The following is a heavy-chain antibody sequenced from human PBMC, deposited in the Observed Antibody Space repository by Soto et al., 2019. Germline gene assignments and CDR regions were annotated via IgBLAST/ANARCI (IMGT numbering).Heavy chain of an antibody. CDR3: AQSGQWLATPPVA. Sequence: GGSLRLSCSASGFTFSRFVMSWDRQAPGKGLEWVADITDRGYTSKEADYVKDRFTISRDKSKSTLYLQMNSLRAEDTAIYYCAQSGQWLATPPVAWGQGSLVTASS. J-gene: IGHJ4*02. D-gene: IGHD6-19*01. CDR2: ITDRGYTS. V-gene: IGHV3-23*01. CDR1: GFTFSRFV.